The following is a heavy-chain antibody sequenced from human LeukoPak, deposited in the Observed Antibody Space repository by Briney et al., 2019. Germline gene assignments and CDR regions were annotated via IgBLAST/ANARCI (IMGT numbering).Heavy chain of an antibody. D-gene: IGHD3-22*01. CDR3: ARGHYYDSSGYFPEFDY. CDR1: GGSFSGYY. V-gene: IGHV4-59*01. CDR2: IYYSGST. Sequence: SETLSLTCAVYGGSFSGYYWSWIRQPPGKGLEWIGYIYYSGSTNYNPSLKSRVTISVDTSKNQFSLKLSSVTAADTAVYYCARGHYYDSSGYFPEFDYWGQGTLVTVSS. J-gene: IGHJ4*02.